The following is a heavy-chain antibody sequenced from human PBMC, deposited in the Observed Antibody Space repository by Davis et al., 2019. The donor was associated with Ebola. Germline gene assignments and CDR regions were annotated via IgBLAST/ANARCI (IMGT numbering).Heavy chain of an antibody. J-gene: IGHJ6*02. Sequence: GESLKISCAASGFTFSSYGMHWVRQAPGKGLEWVAVISYDGSNKYYADSVKGRFTISRDNSKNTLYLQMNSLRAEDTAVYYCAKDSRVIAYCGGDCYYYYGMDVWGQGTTVTVSS. V-gene: IGHV3-30*18. CDR2: ISYDGSNK. CDR1: GFTFSSYG. CDR3: AKDSRVIAYCGGDCYYYYGMDV. D-gene: IGHD2-21*02.